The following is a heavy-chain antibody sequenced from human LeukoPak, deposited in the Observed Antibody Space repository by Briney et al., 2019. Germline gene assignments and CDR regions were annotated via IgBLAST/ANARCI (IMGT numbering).Heavy chain of an antibody. CDR3: ARDGSTLLGRAFDI. Sequence: SETLSLTCAVYGGSFSGYYWSWIRQPPGKGLEWIGEINHSGSTNYNPSLKSRVTISVDTSKNQFSLKLSPVAAADTAVNYCARDGSTLLGRAFDIWGQGTMVTVSS. CDR2: INHSGST. J-gene: IGHJ3*02. CDR1: GGSFSGYY. D-gene: IGHD6-13*01. V-gene: IGHV4-34*01.